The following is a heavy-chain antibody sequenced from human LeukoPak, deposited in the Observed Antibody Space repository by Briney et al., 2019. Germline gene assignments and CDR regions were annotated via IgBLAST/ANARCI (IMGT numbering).Heavy chain of an antibody. CDR1: GYSFTSYW. D-gene: IGHD6-19*01. CDR2: IYPGDSDT. Sequence: GESLKISCKGSGYSFTSYWIGWVRQVPGKGLEWMGFIYPGDSDTRYSPSFQGQVTISADKSISTAYLQWSSLKASDTAMYYCARRYNSGWYPLDYWGQGTLVTVSS. J-gene: IGHJ4*02. CDR3: ARRYNSGWYPLDY. V-gene: IGHV5-51*01.